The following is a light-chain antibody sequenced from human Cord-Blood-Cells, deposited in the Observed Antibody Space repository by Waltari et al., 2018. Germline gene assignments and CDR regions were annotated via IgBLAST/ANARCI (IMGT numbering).Light chain of an antibody. J-gene: IGLJ3*02. CDR1: SSNIGRNY. CDR3: AAWDDSLSGPV. CDR2: RNN. Sequence: QPVLTPPPSASGTPGQRATIACSGSSSNIGRNYVYWYQHPPGTPPKHLICRNNPRSSGDPDQSSGPKSGTSASLDSGGLRSEDEADYYCAAWDDSLSGPVFGGGTKLIVL. V-gene: IGLV1-47*01.